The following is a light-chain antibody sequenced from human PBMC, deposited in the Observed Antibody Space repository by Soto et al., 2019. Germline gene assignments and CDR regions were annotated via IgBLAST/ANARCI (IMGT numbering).Light chain of an antibody. J-gene: IGLJ3*02. Sequence: QSALTQPPSASGSPGQSVTISCTGISSDIGGYKYVSWYRQHPGKAPKLMIYEVTKRPSGVPDRFSGSKSGNTASLTVSGLQAEDEADYYCSSYGGNNDVVFGGGTKLTVL. CDR2: EVT. V-gene: IGLV2-8*01. CDR1: SSDIGGYKY. CDR3: SSYGGNNDVV.